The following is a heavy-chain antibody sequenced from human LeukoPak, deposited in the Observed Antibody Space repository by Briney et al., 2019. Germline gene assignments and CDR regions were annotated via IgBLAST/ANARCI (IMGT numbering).Heavy chain of an antibody. CDR1: GLTSTGYS. D-gene: IGHD3-10*02. Sequence: PGGSLRLSCVVSGLTSTGYSMTWVRQAPGKGLEWVSVIYSGGSTYYADSVKGRFTISRDNAKNSLYLQMNSLRAEDTAVYYCAELGITMIGGVWGKGTTVTISS. V-gene: IGHV3-66*01. CDR3: AELGITMIGGV. J-gene: IGHJ6*04. CDR2: IYSGGST.